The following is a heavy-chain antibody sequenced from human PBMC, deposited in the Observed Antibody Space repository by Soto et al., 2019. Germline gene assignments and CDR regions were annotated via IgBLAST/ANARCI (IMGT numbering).Heavy chain of an antibody. CDR1: DGSVRSYS. CDR2: IYYRGNA. J-gene: IGHJ4*02. V-gene: IGHV4-39*01. Sequence: SGNLSLTCAVSDGSVRSYSWGWTCNPPGKGLEWIGSIYYRGNAYYNPSLQTRVTISLDKSRSQFSLKLNSVAAADSAVYFCATLEGLATISYYFDFWGPGALVTVSS. D-gene: IGHD3-9*01. CDR3: ATLEGLATISYYFDF.